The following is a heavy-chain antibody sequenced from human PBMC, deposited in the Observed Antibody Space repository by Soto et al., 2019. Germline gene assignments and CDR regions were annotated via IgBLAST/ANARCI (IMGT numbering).Heavy chain of an antibody. CDR3: ARAGLPVVVAATHFDP. CDR1: GFTFSSYA. CDR2: ISYDGSNK. D-gene: IGHD2-15*01. V-gene: IGHV3-30-3*01. Sequence: GGSLRLSCAASGFTFSSYAMHWVRQAPGKGLEWVAVISYDGSNKYYADSVKGRFTISRDNSKNKLYLQMNSLRAEDTAVYYCARAGLPVVVAATHFDPWGQGTLVTVSS. J-gene: IGHJ5*02.